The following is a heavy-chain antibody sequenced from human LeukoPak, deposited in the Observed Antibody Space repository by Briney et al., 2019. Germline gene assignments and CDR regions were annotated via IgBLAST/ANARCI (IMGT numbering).Heavy chain of an antibody. D-gene: IGHD2-2*01. CDR1: GFTFTTYW. CDR3: ARDQGYCTSATCRGDAFDV. CDR2: IKQDGGEK. V-gene: IGHV3-7*01. J-gene: IGHJ3*01. Sequence: GSLRLSCAASGFTFTTYWMTWVRQAPGKGLEWVAKIKQDGGEKYYVDSVRGRFTISRDNAKNSLSLQMNSLRAEDTAVYYCARDQGYCTSATCRGDAFDVWGQGSMVSVSS.